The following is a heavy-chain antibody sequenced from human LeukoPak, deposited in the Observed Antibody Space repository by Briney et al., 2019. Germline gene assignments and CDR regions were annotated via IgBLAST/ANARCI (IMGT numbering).Heavy chain of an antibody. J-gene: IGHJ4*02. V-gene: IGHV3-7*01. D-gene: IGHD4-17*01. Sequence: GGSLRLSCAASGFTFSSYWMAWVRQAPGKGLEWVANIKQDGSEKYYVDSVEGRFTIFRDNAKNSLTLQMNTLRADDTAVYYCARVRYSDLDCWGQGTLVTVSS. CDR3: ARVRYSDLDC. CDR2: IKQDGSEK. CDR1: GFTFSSYW.